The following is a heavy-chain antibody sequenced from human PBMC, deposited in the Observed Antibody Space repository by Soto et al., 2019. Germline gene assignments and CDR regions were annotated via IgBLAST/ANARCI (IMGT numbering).Heavy chain of an antibody. D-gene: IGHD5-18*01. CDR2: IKSDGSST. CDR3: ARDDFRWDTAMVTGRYLDY. V-gene: IGHV3-74*01. CDR1: GFTFSSYW. Sequence: EVQLVESGGGLVQPGGSLRLSCAASGFTFSSYWMHWVRQAPGKGLVWVSRIKSDGSSTSYADSVKGRFTISRDNAKNTLYLQMNSLRAEDTAVYYCARDDFRWDTAMVTGRYLDYWGQGTLVTVSS. J-gene: IGHJ4*02.